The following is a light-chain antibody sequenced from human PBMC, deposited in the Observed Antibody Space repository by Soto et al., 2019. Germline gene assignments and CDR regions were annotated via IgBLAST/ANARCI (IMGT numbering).Light chain of an antibody. V-gene: IGKV3-11*01. CDR1: QSVSSY. Sequence: EIVLTQSPATLSLSPGERATLSCRASQSVSSYLAWYQQKPGQAPRLLIHDASNRGTGIPARFSGSGSGTDFTLTISSLEPEDFAVYYCQQRSNWPPRTFGQGTKLEIK. CDR3: QQRSNWPPRT. CDR2: DAS. J-gene: IGKJ2*01.